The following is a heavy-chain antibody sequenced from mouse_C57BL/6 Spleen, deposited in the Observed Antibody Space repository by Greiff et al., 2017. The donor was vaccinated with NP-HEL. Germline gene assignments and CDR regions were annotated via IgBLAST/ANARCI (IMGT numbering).Heavy chain of an antibody. V-gene: IGHV1-4*01. CDR1: GYTFTSYT. D-gene: IGHD2-3*01. Sequence: VQLQQSGAELARPGASVKMSCKASGYTFTSYTMHWVKQRPGQGLEWIGYINPSSGYTKYNQKFKDKATLTADKSSSTAYMQLSSLTSEDSAVYYCARDGRLNYFDYWGQGTTLTVSS. J-gene: IGHJ2*01. CDR2: INPSSGYT. CDR3: ARDGRLNYFDY.